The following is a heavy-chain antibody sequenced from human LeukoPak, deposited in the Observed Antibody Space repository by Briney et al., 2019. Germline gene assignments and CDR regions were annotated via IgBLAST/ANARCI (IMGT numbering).Heavy chain of an antibody. J-gene: IGHJ4*02. CDR3: ARVDNNGGNTLYSDY. Sequence: SETLSLTCAVSGGSISSGGYSWSWIRQPPGKGLEWIGYIYHSGSTYYNPSLKSRVTISVDRSKNQFSLKLSSVTAADTAVYYCARVDNNGGNTLYSDYWGQGTLVTVSS. CDR1: GGSISSGGYS. V-gene: IGHV4-30-2*01. D-gene: IGHD4-23*01. CDR2: IYHSGST.